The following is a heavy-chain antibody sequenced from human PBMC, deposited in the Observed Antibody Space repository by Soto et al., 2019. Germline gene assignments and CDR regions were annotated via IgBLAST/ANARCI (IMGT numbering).Heavy chain of an antibody. D-gene: IGHD1-26*01. J-gene: IGHJ5*02. CDR2: IIPIFGTA. CDR3: AREGSVWELPQTPYNWFDH. Sequence: SVKISCKASGGTFSSYAISWVRQAPGQGLEWMGGIIPIFGTANYAQKFQGRVTITADESTSTAYMELSSLRSEDTAVYYCAREGSVWELPQTPYNWFDHWGQGTLVNGSS. CDR1: GGTFSSYA. V-gene: IGHV1-69*13.